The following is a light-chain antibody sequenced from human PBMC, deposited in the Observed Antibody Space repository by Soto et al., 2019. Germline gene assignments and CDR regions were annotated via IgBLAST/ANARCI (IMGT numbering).Light chain of an antibody. CDR1: SSDVGSYNL. CDR2: EVS. V-gene: IGLV2-23*02. Sequence: QSALTQPASVSGAPGQAITISCPGNSSDVGSYNLVSWYQQHPGKAPKLMIYEVSKRPSGVSNRFSGSKSGNTASLTISGLQAEDEADYYCCSYAGSSTSYVFGTGTKVTVL. CDR3: CSYAGSSTSYV. J-gene: IGLJ1*01.